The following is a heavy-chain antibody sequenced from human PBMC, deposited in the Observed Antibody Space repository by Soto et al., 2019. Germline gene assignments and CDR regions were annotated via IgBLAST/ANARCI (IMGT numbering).Heavy chain of an antibody. J-gene: IGHJ4*02. D-gene: IGHD1-7*01. CDR2: IYRTGST. Sequence: PSETLSLTCAVCGGCFTSNNLWTCVRQPPGQGLEWIGEIYRTGSTNYNPSLKSRVTISLDKSENQFSLKVTSLTAADTAVYYCASRDPGTSVDYWGQGTLVTVYS. V-gene: IGHV4-4*02. CDR3: ASRDPGTSVDY. CDR1: GGCFTSNNL.